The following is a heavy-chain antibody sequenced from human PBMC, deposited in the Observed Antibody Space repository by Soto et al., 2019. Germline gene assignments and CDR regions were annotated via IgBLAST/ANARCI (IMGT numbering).Heavy chain of an antibody. V-gene: IGHV1-69*12. J-gene: IGHJ4*02. CDR1: GGTFSSYA. Sequence: QVQLVQSGAEVKKPGSSVKVSCKASGGTFSSYAISWVRQAPGQGLEWMGGIIPIFGTANYAQKFQGRVTITADEXTXTAYMELSSLRSEDTAVYYCARGGVYCSGGSCFFDYWGQGTLVTVSS. CDR2: IIPIFGTA. CDR3: ARGGVYCSGGSCFFDY. D-gene: IGHD2-15*01.